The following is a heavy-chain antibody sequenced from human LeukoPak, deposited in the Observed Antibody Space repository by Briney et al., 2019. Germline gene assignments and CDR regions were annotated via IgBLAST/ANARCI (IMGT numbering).Heavy chain of an antibody. CDR3: ARATGTWGHDGFDI. D-gene: IGHD3-16*01. J-gene: IGHJ3*02. Sequence: ASLKVSCKAYGYTFMSHGISWVRQAPGQGLEWMGWISGDSSNTNYAQRLQGRVTMTTDTSTTTAYMELRSLRSDDTAVYYCARATGTWGHDGFDIWGQGTMVIVSS. CDR1: GYTFMSHG. CDR2: ISGDSSNT. V-gene: IGHV1-18*01.